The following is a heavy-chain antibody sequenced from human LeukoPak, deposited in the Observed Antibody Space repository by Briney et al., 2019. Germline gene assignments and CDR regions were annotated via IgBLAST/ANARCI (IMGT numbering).Heavy chain of an antibody. Sequence: PGGSLRLSCAASGFTFRRYAMNWVRQAPGKGLEWVSVISDSDSGGTTYYADSVKGRFTVSRDNSQNTMSLQMNSLRADDTAVYYCAKDGGYLDHMHAFDLWGQGTMVTVSS. J-gene: IGHJ3*01. CDR1: GFTFRRYA. CDR3: AKDGGYLDHMHAFDL. CDR2: ISDSDSGGTT. D-gene: IGHD1-20*01. V-gene: IGHV3-23*01.